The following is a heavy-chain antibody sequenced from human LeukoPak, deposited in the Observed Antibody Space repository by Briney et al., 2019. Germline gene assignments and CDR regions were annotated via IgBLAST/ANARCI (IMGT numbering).Heavy chain of an antibody. Sequence: TGGTLRLSCAASGFTFSSYGMSWVRQAPGKGLEWVSSISGSGGSTYNADSVKGRFTISRDNAKKSLYLQMNSLRVEDTGVYYCASWGEGALDNWGQGTLVTVSS. CDR3: ASWGEGALDN. D-gene: IGHD1-26*01. J-gene: IGHJ4*02. CDR1: GFTFSSYG. CDR2: ISGSGGST. V-gene: IGHV3-23*01.